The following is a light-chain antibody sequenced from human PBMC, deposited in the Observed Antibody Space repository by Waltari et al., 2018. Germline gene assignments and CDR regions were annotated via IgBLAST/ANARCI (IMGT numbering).Light chain of an antibody. J-gene: IGLJ3*02. CDR3: QTGGHGTWV. CDR1: SGHSSNV. V-gene: IGLV4-69*01. Sequence: QLVLTQSPSASASLGASVKLTCTLSSGHSSNVIAWLQQQPEKGPRYLMKVNSDGSHNKGDEIPDRFSGSSSGAERYLTISSLQSKDEADYYCQTGGHGTWVFGGGTKLTVL. CDR2: VNSDGSH.